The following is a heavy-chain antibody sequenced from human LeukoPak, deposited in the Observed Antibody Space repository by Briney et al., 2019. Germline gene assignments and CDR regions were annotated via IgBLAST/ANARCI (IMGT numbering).Heavy chain of an antibody. Sequence: PSETLSLTCTVSGGSISSGGYYWGWPRQHPGKGLEWVGYIYYSGSTYYNPSLKSRVTISVDTSKNQFSLKLSSVTAADTAVYYCASTMVRGVIIQYYFDYWGQGTLVTVSS. V-gene: IGHV4-31*03. CDR1: GGSISSGGYY. D-gene: IGHD3-10*01. CDR2: IYYSGST. CDR3: ASTMVRGVIIQYYFDY. J-gene: IGHJ4*02.